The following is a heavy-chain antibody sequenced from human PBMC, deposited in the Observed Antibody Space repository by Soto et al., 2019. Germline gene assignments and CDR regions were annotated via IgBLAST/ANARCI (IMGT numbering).Heavy chain of an antibody. CDR3: ARTSIAGIRGFFDY. D-gene: IGHD2-21*01. CDR2: TYPDDSGI. V-gene: IGHV5-51*01. J-gene: IGHJ4*02. Sequence: GESLKISCQGSGYNFADYWIAWVRHMPGKGLESMGITYPDDSGIRYSPSFQGQVTISADRSVSTAYLQWSSLEASDTAMYYCARTSIAGIRGFFDYWGQGTLVTVSS. CDR1: GYNFADYW.